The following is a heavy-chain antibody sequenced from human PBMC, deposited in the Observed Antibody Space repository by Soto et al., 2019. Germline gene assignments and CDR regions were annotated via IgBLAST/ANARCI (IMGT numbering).Heavy chain of an antibody. J-gene: IGHJ4*02. CDR1: GGIFHGYG. CDR3: ARDGIGGTVFRGYLDY. CDR2: IRFDGSNE. Sequence: QEQLVESGGGVVQPGTSLRLSCAVPGGIFHGYGMHWVRQAPGKGLEWVAIIRFDGSNEEYADSVKGRFTISRDNSKNTLYLQMNTLGADDTAVDYCARDGIGGTVFRGYLDYWGRGTVVTVSS. V-gene: IGHV3-33*01. D-gene: IGHD2-15*01.